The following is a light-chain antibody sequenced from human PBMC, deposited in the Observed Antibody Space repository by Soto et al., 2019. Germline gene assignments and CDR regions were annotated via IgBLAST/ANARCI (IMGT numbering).Light chain of an antibody. J-gene: IGLJ3*02. CDR2: EVN. Sequence: QSALTQPPSASGSPGQSVAISCTGTSSDVGGYNYVSWYQQHPGKAPKLMIYEVNKRPSGVPDRFSGSKSGNTASLTVSGLQAEDEAHYYCSSYTSSSTLGVFGGGTKVTVL. CDR3: SSYTSSSTLGV. CDR1: SSDVGGYNY. V-gene: IGLV2-8*01.